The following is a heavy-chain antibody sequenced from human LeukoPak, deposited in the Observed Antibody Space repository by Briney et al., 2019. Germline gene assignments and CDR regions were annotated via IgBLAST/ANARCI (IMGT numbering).Heavy chain of an antibody. J-gene: IGHJ4*02. CDR3: ARYVITVTNFDY. Sequence: QRGRSLRLSCAASGFTFSNYGMHWVRQAPGKGLEWVAVIWFDGSNKYYADSVKGRFTISRDNSKNTLYLQMNSLRAEDTAVYYCARYVITVTNFDYWGQGCRVTVSS. CDR1: GFTFSNYG. CDR2: IWFDGSNK. D-gene: IGHD4-17*01. V-gene: IGHV3-33*01.